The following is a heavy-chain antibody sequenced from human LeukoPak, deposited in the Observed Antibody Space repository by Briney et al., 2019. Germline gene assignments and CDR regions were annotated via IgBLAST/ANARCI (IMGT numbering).Heavy chain of an antibody. V-gene: IGHV4-61*02. J-gene: IGHJ3*02. D-gene: IGHD5-12*01. Sequence: SQTLSLTCTVSGGSISSGSYYWSWIRQPAGKGLEWIGRIYTSGSTNYNPSLKSRVTISVDTSKNQFSLKLSSVTAADTAVYYCARELATIGAFDIWGQGTMVTVSS. CDR2: IYTSGST. CDR1: GGSISSGSYY. CDR3: ARELATIGAFDI.